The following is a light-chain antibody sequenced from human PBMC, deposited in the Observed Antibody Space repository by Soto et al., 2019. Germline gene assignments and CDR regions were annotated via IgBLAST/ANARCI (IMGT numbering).Light chain of an antibody. Sequence: QSALTQPPSASGSPGQSVTISCTGTSTDVGAYNYVSWYQQHPGKAPKLMIYEVTKRPSGVPDRFSGSKSGNTASLTVSGLQTEDEADYYCGSHAGNSILVFGGGTKLTVL. CDR1: STDVGAYNY. CDR3: GSHAGNSILV. CDR2: EVT. J-gene: IGLJ3*02. V-gene: IGLV2-8*01.